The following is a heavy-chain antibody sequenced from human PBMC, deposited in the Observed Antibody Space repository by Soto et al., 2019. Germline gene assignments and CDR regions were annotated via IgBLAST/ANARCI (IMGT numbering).Heavy chain of an antibody. J-gene: IGHJ4*02. CDR3: ARDLRLWSESHFDY. CDR2: ISSSSTYI. Sequence: GGSLRLSCAASGFTFSSYSMNWVRQAPGKGLEWVSSISSSSTYIYYADSVKGRFTISRDNAKNSLYLQMNSLRAEDTAVYYCARDLRLWSESHFDYWGQGTLVTVSS. V-gene: IGHV3-21*01. CDR1: GFTFSSYS. D-gene: IGHD5-18*01.